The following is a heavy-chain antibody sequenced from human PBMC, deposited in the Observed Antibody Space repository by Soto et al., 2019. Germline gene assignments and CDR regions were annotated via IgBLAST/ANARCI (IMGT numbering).Heavy chain of an antibody. V-gene: IGHV4-34*01. J-gene: IGHJ4*02. D-gene: IGHD5-12*01. CDR3: ARGNGYALPLFGY. CDR2: INHSGST. Sequence: QVQLQQWGAGLLKPSETLSLTCAVYGGSFSGYYWSWIRQPPGKGLEWIGEINHSGSTNYNPSLKSRVTISVDTSKNQFSLKLSSVTAADTAVYYCARGNGYALPLFGYWGQGTLVTVSS. CDR1: GGSFSGYY.